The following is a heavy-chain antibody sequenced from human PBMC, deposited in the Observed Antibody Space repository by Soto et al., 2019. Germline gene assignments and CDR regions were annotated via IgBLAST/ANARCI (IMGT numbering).Heavy chain of an antibody. V-gene: IGHV3-74*01. CDR2: IYNDGTYS. D-gene: IGHD3-10*01. J-gene: IGHJ4*02. CDR1: GFIFKMYW. Sequence: GGSLRLSRAASGFIFKMYWMHWVRQSPGKGLVWISRIYNDGTYSDYADSVRGRFTISRDNVNDTLYLQMNNLRAEDSGLYYCTRGPRPISTGTGAYWGQGTQVTVSS. CDR3: TRGPRPISTGTGAY.